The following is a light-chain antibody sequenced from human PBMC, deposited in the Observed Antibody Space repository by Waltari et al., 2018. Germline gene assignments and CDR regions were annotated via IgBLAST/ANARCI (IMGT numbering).Light chain of an antibody. V-gene: IGKV1-17*01. CDR1: QGISTS. CDR3: LQYNSHPFT. CDR2: AAS. J-gene: IGKJ3*01. Sequence: DIQMTQSPSSLSASAGDTVTITCRASQGISTSLNWYQQKPGKTPKRLIYAASSLQSGVPSRFSGSGSWTDFTLTISSLQPEDFATYYCLQYNSHPFTFGPGTKLDIK.